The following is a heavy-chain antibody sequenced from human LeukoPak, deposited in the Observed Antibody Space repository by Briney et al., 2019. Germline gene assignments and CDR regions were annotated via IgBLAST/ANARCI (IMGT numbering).Heavy chain of an antibody. J-gene: IGHJ6*02. CDR1: GFTVSSNY. Sequence: GGSLRLSCAASGFTVSSNYMSWVRQAPGKGLEWVSVIYSGGSTYYADSVKGRFTISRDNSKNTLYLQMNSLRAEDTAVYYCARDRGSGWPYYYYGMDVWGQGTTVTVSS. D-gene: IGHD6-19*01. CDR2: IYSGGST. V-gene: IGHV3-53*05. CDR3: ARDRGSGWPYYYYGMDV.